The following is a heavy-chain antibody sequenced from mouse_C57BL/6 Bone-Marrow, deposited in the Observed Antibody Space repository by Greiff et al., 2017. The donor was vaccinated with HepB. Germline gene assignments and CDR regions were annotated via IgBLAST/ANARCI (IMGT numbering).Heavy chain of an antibody. CDR1: GYTFTSYG. V-gene: IGHV1-81*01. Sequence: QVQLQQSGAELARPGASVKLSCKASGYTFTSYGISWVKQRTGQGLEWIGEIYPRSGNTYYNEKFKGEATLTADKSSSTAYMELRSLTSEDSAVYFCARNFDYDWYFDYWGQGTTLTVSS. CDR3: ARNFDYDWYFDY. D-gene: IGHD2-4*01. J-gene: IGHJ2*01. CDR2: IYPRSGNT.